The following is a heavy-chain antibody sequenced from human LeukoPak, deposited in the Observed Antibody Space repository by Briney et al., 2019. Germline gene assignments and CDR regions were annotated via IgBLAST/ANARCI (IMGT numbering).Heavy chain of an antibody. CDR1: GGSISSYY. CDR2: IYYSGST. J-gene: IGHJ4*02. Sequence: PSETLSLTCTVSGGSISSYYWSWIRQPPGKGLEWIGYIYYSGSTNYNPSLKSRVTISVDTSKNQFSLKLSSVTAADTAVYYCARDLSSGWTHDYWGQGTLVTVSS. CDR3: ARDLSSGWTHDY. D-gene: IGHD6-19*01. V-gene: IGHV4-59*01.